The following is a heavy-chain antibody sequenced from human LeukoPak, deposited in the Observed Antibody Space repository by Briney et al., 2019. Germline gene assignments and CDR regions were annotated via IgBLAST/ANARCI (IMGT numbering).Heavy chain of an antibody. CDR2: INSDGSST. D-gene: IGHD1-26*01. V-gene: IGHV3-74*01. J-gene: IGHJ4*02. CDR3: ARRFRGSYSEYYFDY. CDR1: GFTFSGYW. Sequence: PGGSLRLSCAASGFTFSGYWMHWVRQAPGKGLVWVSRINSDGSSTSYADSVKGRFTISRDNAKNTLYLQMNSLRAEDTAVYYCARRFRGSYSEYYFDYWGQGTLVTVSS.